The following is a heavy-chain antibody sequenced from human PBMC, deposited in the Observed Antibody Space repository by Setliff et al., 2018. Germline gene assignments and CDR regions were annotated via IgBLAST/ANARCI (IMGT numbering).Heavy chain of an antibody. D-gene: IGHD3-16*01. CDR3: ASPDYQYYYYYGMDV. V-gene: IGHV1-18*01. Sequence: ASVKVSCKASGYTFTSYGISWVRQAPGQGLEWMGWISAYNGNTNYAQKLQGRVTMTTDTSTSTAYMELRSLRSDDTAVYYCASPDYQYYYYYGMDVWGQGTTVTVSS. CDR2: ISAYNGNT. CDR1: GYTFTSYG. J-gene: IGHJ6*02.